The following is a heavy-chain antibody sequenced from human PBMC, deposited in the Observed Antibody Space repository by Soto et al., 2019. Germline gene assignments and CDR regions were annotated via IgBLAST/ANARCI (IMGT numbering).Heavy chain of an antibody. Sequence: QVQLVESGGGVVQPGRSLRLSCAASGFTFSSYAMHWVRQAPGKGLEWVAVISYDGSNKYYADSVKGRFTISRDNSKNTLYLQMNXLRAEXTAVXYCARPLWXXXXNXGYFDLWGRGTLVTVSS. CDR2: ISYDGSNK. V-gene: IGHV3-30-3*01. CDR1: GFTFSSYA. CDR3: ARPLWXXXXNXGYFDL. D-gene: IGHD2-21*01. J-gene: IGHJ2*01.